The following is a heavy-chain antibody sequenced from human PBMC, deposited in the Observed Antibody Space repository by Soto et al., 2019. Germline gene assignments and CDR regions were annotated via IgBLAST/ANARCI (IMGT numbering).Heavy chain of an antibody. Sequence: QVHLVQSGAEVKRPGASVKVSCKTSGYSFTTQSLNWVRQAPGQSLEWVGWINGGNGATKYSPKFQGSLYITRDASASTAFMELSSLRSEDTAVYYCARGPNCGGDCDWGQGTLVTVSS. V-gene: IGHV1-3*01. J-gene: IGHJ4*02. CDR1: GYSFTTQS. CDR3: ARGPNCGGDCD. D-gene: IGHD2-21*02. CDR2: INGGNGAT.